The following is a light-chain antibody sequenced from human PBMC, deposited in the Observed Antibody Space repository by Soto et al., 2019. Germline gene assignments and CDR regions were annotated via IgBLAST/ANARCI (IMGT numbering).Light chain of an antibody. J-gene: IGKJ2*01. CDR1: QSVFFNSNNKNY. CDR3: QQYYNTPYT. V-gene: IGKV4-1*01. CDR2: WAS. Sequence: DIVMTQSPDSLAVSVGERATINCKSSQSVFFNSNNKNYLAWYQQKPGQPPRLLIYWASTRESGVPDRFIGRGSGTDFTLTISSLQAEDVAVYSCQQYYNTPYTFGQGTKLEIK.